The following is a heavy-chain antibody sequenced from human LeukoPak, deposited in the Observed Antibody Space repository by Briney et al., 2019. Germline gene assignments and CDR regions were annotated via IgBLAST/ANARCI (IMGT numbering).Heavy chain of an antibody. Sequence: ASVKVSCKASGYTFTGYYIHWVRQAPGQGLEWMGWINPNSGNTNYAQRFQGGVTMTRDTSISTAYMELSRLRSADTAVYYCAREADNWNYVRRSPPFDYWGQVTLVTVSS. V-gene: IGHV1-2*02. CDR2: INPNSGNT. J-gene: IGHJ4*02. CDR1: GYTFTGYY. CDR3: AREADNWNYVRRSPPFDY. D-gene: IGHD1-7*01.